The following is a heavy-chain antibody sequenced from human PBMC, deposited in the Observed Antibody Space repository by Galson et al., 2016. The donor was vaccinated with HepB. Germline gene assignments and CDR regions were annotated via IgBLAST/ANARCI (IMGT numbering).Heavy chain of an antibody. V-gene: IGHV3-7*03. CDR1: GFTFSNYS. J-gene: IGHJ4*02. D-gene: IGHD3-10*01. CDR3: ARKGGIYSPWGY. CDR2: IKQDGNEK. Sequence: SLRLSCAASGFTFSNYSMSWVRQAPGKGLEWVANIKQDGNEKYYVDSVKGRFTISRDKAKNSMYLQMNSLRAEDTAVYYCARKGGIYSPWGYWGQGTLVTVSS.